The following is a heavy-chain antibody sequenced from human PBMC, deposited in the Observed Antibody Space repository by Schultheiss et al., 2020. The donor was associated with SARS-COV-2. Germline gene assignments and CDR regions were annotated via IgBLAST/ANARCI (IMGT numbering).Heavy chain of an antibody. D-gene: IGHD2-21*01. CDR2: ISPYNGYT. J-gene: IGHJ6*02. CDR1: GGTFSSYA. CDR3: ARDSSGYCGGDCYPHSAWYGMDV. Sequence: SVKVSCKASGGTFSSYAISWVRQAPGQGLEWIGCISPYNGYTKYAQKFQGRVTITADESTSTAYMELSSLRSEDTAVYYCARDSSGYCGGDCYPHSAWYGMDVWGQGTTVTVSS. V-gene: IGHV1-69*13.